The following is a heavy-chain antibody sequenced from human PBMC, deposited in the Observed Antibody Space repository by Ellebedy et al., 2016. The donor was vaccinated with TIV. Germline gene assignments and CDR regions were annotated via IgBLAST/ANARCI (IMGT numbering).Heavy chain of an antibody. CDR3: ARGIVEMATTYYYYGMDV. V-gene: IGHV1-8*01. Sequence: ASVKVSCKASGYTFTSYDINWVRQATGQGLEWMGWMNPNSGNTGYAQKFQGRVNMTRNTSISTAYMELSSLRSEDTAVYYCARGIVEMATTYYYYGMDVWGQGTTVTVSS. J-gene: IGHJ6*02. CDR1: GYTFTSYD. D-gene: IGHD5-24*01. CDR2: MNPNSGNT.